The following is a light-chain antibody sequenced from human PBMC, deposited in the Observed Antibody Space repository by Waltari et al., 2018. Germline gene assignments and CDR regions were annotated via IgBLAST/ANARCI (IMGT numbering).Light chain of an antibody. V-gene: IGKV2-28*01. J-gene: IGKJ1*01. CDR3: MQPLQTPWT. CDR2: LGS. CDR1: QSLLHSNGYNY. Sequence: DIVTTQSPLSLPVTPGEAASISCRSSQSLLHSNGYNYLDWYVQKPGQSLQLVIYLGSNRASGVPDRFSGSGSGTDFTLKISRVEAEDVGVYYCMQPLQTPWTFGQGTKVEIK.